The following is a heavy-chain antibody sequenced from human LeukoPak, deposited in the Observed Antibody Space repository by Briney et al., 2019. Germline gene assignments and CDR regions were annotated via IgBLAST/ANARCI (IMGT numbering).Heavy chain of an antibody. J-gene: IGHJ4*02. CDR2: IYYSGST. Sequence: SETLSLTCTVSGGSISSYYWSWIRQPPWKGLEWIGYIYYSGSTNYNPSLKSRVTISVDTSKNQFSLKLSSVTAADTAVYYCARRYYDILTGYYRFDYWGQGTLVTVSS. CDR1: GGSISSYY. CDR3: ARRYYDILTGYYRFDY. V-gene: IGHV4-59*08. D-gene: IGHD3-9*01.